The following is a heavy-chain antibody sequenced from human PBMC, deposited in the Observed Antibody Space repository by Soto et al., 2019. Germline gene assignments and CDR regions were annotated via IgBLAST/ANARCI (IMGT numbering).Heavy chain of an antibody. V-gene: IGHV4-34*01. D-gene: IGHD5-18*01. CDR2: INHSGST. CDR3: ARLGYSYADY. J-gene: IGHJ4*02. Sequence: QVQLQQWGAGLLKPSETLSLTCAVYGGSFSGYYGSWIRQPPGKGLEWIGEINHSGSTNYNPSLKSRVTISVDTSKNQFSLKLSSVTAADTAVYYCARLGYSYADYWGQGTLVTVSS. CDR1: GGSFSGYY.